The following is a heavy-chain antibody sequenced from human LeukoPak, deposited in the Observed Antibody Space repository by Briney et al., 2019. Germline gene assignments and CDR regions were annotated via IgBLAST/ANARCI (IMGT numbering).Heavy chain of an antibody. V-gene: IGHV1-2*02. CDR3: ARDRGYSGYWFTY. Sequence: GASVKLSCEASGFILTDYYMHWIRQAPGLGLEWMGWINPKTGDTNYAQKFQGRVTMTRDTSISTVYMELNSLTSDDTAVYYCARDRGYSGYWFTYWGQGTLVTVSS. CDR2: INPKTGDT. CDR1: GFILTDYY. J-gene: IGHJ4*02. D-gene: IGHD5-12*01.